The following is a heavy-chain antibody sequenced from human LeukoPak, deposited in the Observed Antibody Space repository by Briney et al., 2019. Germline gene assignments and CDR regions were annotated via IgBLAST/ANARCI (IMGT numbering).Heavy chain of an antibody. CDR1: GYTFTDYY. J-gene: IGHJ4*02. V-gene: IGHV1-2*02. Sequence: ASVNVSCKASGYTFTDYYIHWVRQVPGQGPEWMGWINPKSGGTSYAQNFQGRVTMTRDTSVSTVYIELTRLNSDDTAVYYCTRVAVLMLYGNSFYYFDYWGQGALVTVSS. CDR3: TRVAVLMLYGNSFYYFDY. CDR2: INPKSGGT. D-gene: IGHD2-8*01.